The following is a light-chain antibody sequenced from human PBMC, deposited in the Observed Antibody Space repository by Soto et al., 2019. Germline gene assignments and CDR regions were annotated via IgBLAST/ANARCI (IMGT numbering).Light chain of an antibody. CDR3: QHTFNSPPWT. J-gene: IGKJ1*01. Sequence: DIHMTQSPSSLSASVGDTVTITCRASQNIDMYLNWYQQKPGKAPRVLISGASNLQSGVPSRFSGSGSGTDFTLTISSQQSEDFASYFCQHTFNSPPWTFGQGTKVDSK. CDR2: GAS. V-gene: IGKV1-39*01. CDR1: QNIDMY.